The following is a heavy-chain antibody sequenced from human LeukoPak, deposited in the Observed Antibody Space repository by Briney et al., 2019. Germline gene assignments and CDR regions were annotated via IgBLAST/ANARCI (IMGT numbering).Heavy chain of an antibody. D-gene: IGHD2-2*01. Sequence: AASVKVSCKASGYTFTGYYMHWVRRAPGQGLEWMGWINPNSGGTNYAQKFQGRVTMTRDTSISTAYMELSRLRSDDTAVYYCARTYCNSTRCSNWFDPWGQGTLVTVSS. CDR2: INPNSGGT. CDR3: ARTYCNSTRCSNWFDP. CDR1: GYTFTGYY. J-gene: IGHJ5*02. V-gene: IGHV1-2*02.